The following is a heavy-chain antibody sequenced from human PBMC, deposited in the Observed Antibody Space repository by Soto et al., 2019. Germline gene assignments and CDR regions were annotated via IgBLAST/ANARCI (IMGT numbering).Heavy chain of an antibody. Sequence: SETLSLTCAVSGGSTSSGAYYWTWIRQHPGKGLEWIGCIYYSGSTYYNPSLKRRVTISVDTSKNQFSLKLSSVTAADTAVYFCATSVYSNYYWFDAWGQGTLVTVSS. V-gene: IGHV4-31*11. J-gene: IGHJ5*02. CDR1: GGSTSSGAYY. CDR3: ATSVYSNYYWFDA. CDR2: IYYSGST. D-gene: IGHD4-4*01.